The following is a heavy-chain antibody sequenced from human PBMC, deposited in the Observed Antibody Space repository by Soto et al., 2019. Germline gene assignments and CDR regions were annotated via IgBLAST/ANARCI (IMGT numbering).Heavy chain of an antibody. J-gene: IGHJ5*02. V-gene: IGHV4-31*03. CDR2: IYYSGST. CDR1: GGSISSGGYY. CDR3: ARVGGINWFDP. Sequence: QVQLQESGPGLVKPSQTLSLTCTVSGGSISSGGYYWSWISQHPGKGLEWIGYIYYSGSTYYNPALKSRVTISVDTSKNHFSLKLSSVTAADTAVYYCARVGGINWFDPWGQGTLVTVSS. D-gene: IGHD3-16*01.